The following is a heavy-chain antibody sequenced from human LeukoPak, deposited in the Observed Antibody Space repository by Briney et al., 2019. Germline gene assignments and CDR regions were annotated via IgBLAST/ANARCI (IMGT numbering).Heavy chain of an antibody. D-gene: IGHD6-13*01. CDR2: ISTSGDRT. V-gene: IGHV3-23*01. CDR1: GFTLSSYA. J-gene: IGHJ3*01. CDR3: AKDYLGSSYAFDV. Sequence: GGSLRLSCAASGFTLSSYAMSWVRQAPGKGLEWVSAISTSGDRTYYADSVKGRFTISRDSSKNTLYMQMNSLRAEDTAVYYCAKDYLGSSYAFDVWGQGTMVTVSS.